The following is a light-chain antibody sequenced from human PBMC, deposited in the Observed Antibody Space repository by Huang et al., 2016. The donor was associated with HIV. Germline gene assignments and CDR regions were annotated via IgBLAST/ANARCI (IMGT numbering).Light chain of an antibody. CDR1: QSVSNY. Sequence: DIQMTQSPSSLSASVGDRVTITCRAGQSVSNYLNCYQHKPWMYPKLLINAASSLQNGVPSRFSGSGSVTHFSLTISSLQPEDIATYYCQQTYDTPPLSFGGGTKVEL. J-gene: IGKJ4*01. CDR3: QQTYDTPPLS. V-gene: IGKV1-39*01. CDR2: AAS.